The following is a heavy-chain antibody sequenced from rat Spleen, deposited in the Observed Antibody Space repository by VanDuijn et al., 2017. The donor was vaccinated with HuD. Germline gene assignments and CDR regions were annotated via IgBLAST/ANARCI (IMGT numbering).Heavy chain of an antibody. D-gene: IGHD1-12*01. J-gene: IGHJ3*01. V-gene: IGHV5-25*01. Sequence: EVQLVESGGGLVQPGRSMRLSCTALGFTFSHYYMAWVRQAPTAGLDWVASISPCGGNTYYRDSVKGRCTISRDNAKNTLYLQMESLRSEDTATYYCARPLDHYFDVYWFAYWGQGTLVTVSS. CDR2: ISPCGGNT. CDR3: ARPLDHYFDVYWFAY. CDR1: GFTFSHYY.